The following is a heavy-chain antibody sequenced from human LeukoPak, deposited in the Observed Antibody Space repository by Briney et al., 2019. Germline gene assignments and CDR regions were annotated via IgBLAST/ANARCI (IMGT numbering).Heavy chain of an antibody. CDR3: AREVRDPSYYYYMDV. CDR2: INHSGST. CDR1: GGSFSGYY. J-gene: IGHJ6*03. D-gene: IGHD3-22*01. V-gene: IGHV4-34*01. Sequence: SETLSLTCAVYGGSFSGYYWSWIRQPPGKGLEWIGEINHSGSTNYNPSLKSRVTISVDTSKNQFSLKLSSVTAADTAVYYRAREVRDPSYYYYMDVWGKGTTVTVSS.